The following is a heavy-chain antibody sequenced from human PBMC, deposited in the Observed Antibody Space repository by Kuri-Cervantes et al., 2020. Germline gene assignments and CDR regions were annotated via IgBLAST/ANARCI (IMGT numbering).Heavy chain of an antibody. J-gene: IGHJ6*03. D-gene: IGHD7-27*01. Sequence: SETLSLTCAVYTGSFSGYYWSWIRQPPGKGLEWIGESNHGGSTNYNPSLKSRVTISVDSSRNQFSLKLKSVTAADTAVYYCARINWGSGYYYMDVWGKGTTVTVSS. CDR2: SNHGGST. CDR3: ARINWGSGYYYMDV. CDR1: TGSFSGYY. V-gene: IGHV4-34*01.